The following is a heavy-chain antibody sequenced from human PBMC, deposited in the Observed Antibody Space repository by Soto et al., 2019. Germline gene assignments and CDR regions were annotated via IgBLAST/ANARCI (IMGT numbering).Heavy chain of an antibody. J-gene: IGHJ4*02. D-gene: IGHD5-12*01. V-gene: IGHV3-21*01. CDR1: GLTFSSHS. Sequence: GRSLRLSCAASGLTFSSHSMNWVRQAPGKGLEWVSSISSSSSYIYYADSVKGRFTISRDNAKNSLYLQMNSLRAEDTAVYYCARGRGDLKATIHPLDYCGEGTLVTLSS. CDR2: ISSSSSYI. CDR3: ARGRGDLKATIHPLDY.